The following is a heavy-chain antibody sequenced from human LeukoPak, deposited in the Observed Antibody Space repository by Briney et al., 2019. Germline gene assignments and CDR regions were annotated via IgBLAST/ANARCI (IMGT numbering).Heavy chain of an antibody. Sequence: GGSLRLSCAASGFTFSSYSMNWVRQAPGKGLEWVSAISGSGGSTYYADSVKGRFTISRDNSKNTLYLQMNSLRAEDTAVYYCAKDMNYYDSTSDYWGQGTLVTVSS. CDR3: AKDMNYYDSTSDY. CDR2: ISGSGGST. CDR1: GFTFSSYS. J-gene: IGHJ4*02. V-gene: IGHV3-23*01. D-gene: IGHD3-22*01.